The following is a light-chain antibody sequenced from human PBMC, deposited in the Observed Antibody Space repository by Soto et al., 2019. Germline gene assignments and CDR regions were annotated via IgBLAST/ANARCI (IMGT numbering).Light chain of an antibody. J-gene: IGKJ1*01. Sequence: DIQMTQSPSTLSASVGDRVTITCRASQSISSWLAWYQQKPGKAPNLLIYKASTLKSGVPSRFSGSGSGTEFTLTISSLQPDDFATYYCQQYNTYSPTFGQGTKVDI. CDR3: QQYNTYSPT. V-gene: IGKV1-5*03. CDR2: KAS. CDR1: QSISSW.